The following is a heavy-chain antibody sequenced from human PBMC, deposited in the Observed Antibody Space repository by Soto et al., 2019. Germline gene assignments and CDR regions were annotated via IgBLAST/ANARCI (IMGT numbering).Heavy chain of an antibody. J-gene: IGHJ4*02. Sequence: GGSLRLSCAASGFTFSSYAMSWVRQAPGKGLEWVSAISGSGGSTYYADSVKGRFTISRDNSKNTLYLQMNSLRAEDTAVYYCAKRGARLDYDFWSGYYGGAFDYWGQGTLVTVSS. CDR1: GFTFSSYA. CDR3: AKRGARLDYDFWSGYYGGAFDY. V-gene: IGHV3-23*01. CDR2: ISGSGGST. D-gene: IGHD3-3*01.